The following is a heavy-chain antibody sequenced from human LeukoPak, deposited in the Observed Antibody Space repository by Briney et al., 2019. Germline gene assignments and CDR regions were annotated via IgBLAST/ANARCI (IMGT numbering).Heavy chain of an antibody. CDR2: ISSSSSYI. D-gene: IGHD2-21*02. CDR1: GFTFSSYS. J-gene: IGHJ3*02. Sequence: PGGSLRLSCAASGFTFSSYSMKWVRQAPGKGLEWVSSISSSSSYIYYADSVKGRFTISRDNAKNSLYLQMNSLRAEDTAVYYCASIVVVTATPGAFDIWGQGTMVTVSS. V-gene: IGHV3-21*01. CDR3: ASIVVVTATPGAFDI.